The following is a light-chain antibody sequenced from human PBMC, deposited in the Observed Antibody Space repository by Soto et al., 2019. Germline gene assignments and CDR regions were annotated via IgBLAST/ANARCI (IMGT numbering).Light chain of an antibody. CDR3: AAWDDSLSAVV. J-gene: IGLJ2*01. CDR2: RND. Sequence: QSVLTQPPSASGTPGQRVTISCSGSSSNIGSNYVYWYQQFPGSAPKLLIYRNDQRPSGVPDRFSGSKSGTSASLAISGPRSEDEVDYYCAAWDDSLSAVVFGGGTKLTVL. CDR1: SSNIGSNY. V-gene: IGLV1-47*01.